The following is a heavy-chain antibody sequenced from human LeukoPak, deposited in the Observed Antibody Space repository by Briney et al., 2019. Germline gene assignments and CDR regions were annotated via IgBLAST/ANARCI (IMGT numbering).Heavy chain of an antibody. CDR2: ISAYNGNT. Sequence: ASVKVSCKASGYTFTSYGISWERQAPGQGLEWMGWISAYNGNTNYAQKLQGRVTMTTDTSTSTAYMELRSLRSDDTAVYYCARHYYDSSGYYCFDYWGQGTLVTVSS. V-gene: IGHV1-18*01. D-gene: IGHD3-22*01. J-gene: IGHJ4*02. CDR3: ARHYYDSSGYYCFDY. CDR1: GYTFTSYG.